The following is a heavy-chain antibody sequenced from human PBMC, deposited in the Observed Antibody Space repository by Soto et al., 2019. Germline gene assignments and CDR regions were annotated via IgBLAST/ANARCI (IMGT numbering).Heavy chain of an antibody. Sequence: GSLRRSCVASGFNLSHPWMTWVRQAAGKGLEWVGRIKSKTDGGTADYAAPVKGRATISRDDSKNTVYLQMNSLKTEDTAVYYCTTGIYYDILTGYHNVAYWGQGALVTVSS. J-gene: IGHJ4*02. V-gene: IGHV3-15*01. CDR1: GFNLSHPW. CDR3: TTGIYYDILTGYHNVAY. CDR2: IKSKTDGGTA. D-gene: IGHD3-9*01.